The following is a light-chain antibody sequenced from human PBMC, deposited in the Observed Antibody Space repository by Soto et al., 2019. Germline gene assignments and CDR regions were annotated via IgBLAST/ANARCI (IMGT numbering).Light chain of an antibody. CDR1: QSISNY. CDR2: GAS. V-gene: IGKV1-39*01. CDR3: QQTYSTPPT. J-gene: IGKJ2*01. Sequence: DVQMTQSPSSLSASVGDRVTITCRASQSISNYLNWYQQKPGKAPRVLIYGASSLQCGVPSRFSGSGSGTDFTLTISGLQPEDFANYYCQQTYSTPPTFGEGTKLEIK.